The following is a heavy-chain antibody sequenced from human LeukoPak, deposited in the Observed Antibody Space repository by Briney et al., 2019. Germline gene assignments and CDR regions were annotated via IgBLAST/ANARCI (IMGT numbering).Heavy chain of an antibody. D-gene: IGHD1-14*01. Sequence: SETLSLTCTVSGGSISSYYWSWIRQPPGKGLEWTGYIYYSGSTNYNPSLKSRVTISVDTSKNQFSLKLSSVTAADTAVYYCAGGPRPRRFDYWGQGTLVTVSS. J-gene: IGHJ4*02. CDR3: AGGPRPRRFDY. V-gene: IGHV4-59*01. CDR2: IYYSGST. CDR1: GGSISSYY.